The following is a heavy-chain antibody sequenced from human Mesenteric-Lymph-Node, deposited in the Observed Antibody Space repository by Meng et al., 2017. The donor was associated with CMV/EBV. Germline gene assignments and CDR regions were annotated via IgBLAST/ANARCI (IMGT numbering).Heavy chain of an antibody. CDR2: ISSSSSYI. Sequence: SGLTFSSYSMNWVRQAPGKGLEWVSSISSSSSYIYYADSVKGRFTISRDNAKNSLYLQMNSLRAEDTAVYYCARTYYDILTGYEDDWGQGTLVTVSS. V-gene: IGHV3-21*01. CDR3: ARTYYDILTGYEDD. J-gene: IGHJ4*02. D-gene: IGHD3-9*01. CDR1: GLTFSSYS.